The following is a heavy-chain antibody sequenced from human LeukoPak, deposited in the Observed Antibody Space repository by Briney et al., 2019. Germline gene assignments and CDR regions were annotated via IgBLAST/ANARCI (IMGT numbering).Heavy chain of an antibody. D-gene: IGHD4-17*01. CDR1: GGSVSSSFYY. V-gene: IGHV4-39*01. CDR3: ARHPTMTTGWRVYFDY. CDR2: INYSGSS. Sequence: SETLSLTCTVSGGSVSSSFYYWGWIRQPPGKGLEWIGSINYSGSSYYKLSLKSRVNISVDTTKNQFSLKVDSVTAADTAVYYCARHPTMTTGWRVYFDYWGQGALVTVSS. J-gene: IGHJ4*02.